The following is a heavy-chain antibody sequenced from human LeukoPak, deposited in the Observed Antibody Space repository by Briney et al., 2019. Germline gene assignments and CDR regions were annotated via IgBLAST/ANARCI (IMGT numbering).Heavy chain of an antibody. V-gene: IGHV3-49*04. CDR1: GFTFGDYA. Sequence: PGGSLRLSCTASGFTFGDYAMSWVRQAPGKGLEWVGFIRSKAYGGTTEYVASVKGRFTISRDDSKSIAYLQMNSLKTEDTAVYYCTRDHITVTDYYYYGMDVWGQGSTVTVSS. CDR3: TRDHITVTDYYYYGMDV. D-gene: IGHD4-17*01. CDR2: IRSKAYGGTT. J-gene: IGHJ6*02.